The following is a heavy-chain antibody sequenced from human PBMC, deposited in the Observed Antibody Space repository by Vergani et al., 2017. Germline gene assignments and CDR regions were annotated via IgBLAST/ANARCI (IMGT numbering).Heavy chain of an antibody. Sequence: EVELVQSGPEMRQPGASLKISCKGSEYSFGNYCIGWVRQMPGKGLEWMGIIYPADSDTRYSPSFQGQVTISADKSISTAFLQWDSLKASDTALYYCARHTTYTDSWGQGTLVTVSS. CDR1: EYSFGNYC. J-gene: IGHJ4*02. CDR2: IYPADSDT. CDR3: ARHTTYTDS. V-gene: IGHV5-51*01. D-gene: IGHD1-1*01.